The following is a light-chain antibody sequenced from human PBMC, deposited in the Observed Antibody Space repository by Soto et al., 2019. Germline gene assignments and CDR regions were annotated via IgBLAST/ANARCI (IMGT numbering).Light chain of an antibody. Sequence: EIVLTQSPATLSLSPGERATLSCRASQNVNSYITWYQQKPGQAPRLLIYDASNRATGIPARFSGSGSGTDFTLTINSLEPEDFAVYYCQQRSNWPITVGQGTRLEIK. J-gene: IGKJ5*01. CDR3: QQRSNWPIT. V-gene: IGKV3-11*01. CDR2: DAS. CDR1: QNVNSY.